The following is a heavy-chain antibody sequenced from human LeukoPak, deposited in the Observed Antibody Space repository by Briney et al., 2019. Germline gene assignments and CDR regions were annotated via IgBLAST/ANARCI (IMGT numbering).Heavy chain of an antibody. CDR3: AELGITMIGGV. V-gene: IGHV3-48*03. J-gene: IGHJ6*02. CDR2: ISSSGSTI. CDR1: GFTFSSYE. D-gene: IGHD3-10*02. Sequence: GGSLRLSCAASGFTFSSYEMNWVRQAPGKGLEGVSYISSSGSTIYYADSVNGRFTISRDNAKNSLYLQMNSLRAEDTAVYYCAELGITMIGGVWGQGTTVTISS.